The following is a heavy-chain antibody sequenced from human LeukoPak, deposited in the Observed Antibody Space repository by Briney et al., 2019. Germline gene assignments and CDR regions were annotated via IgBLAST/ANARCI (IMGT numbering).Heavy chain of an antibody. CDR1: GGSISGYY. CDR2: VFYTGTT. D-gene: IGHD4-17*01. V-gene: IGHV4-59*12. Sequence: PSETLSLTCTVSGGSISGYYWNLIRQPPGKGLEWIGHVFYTGTTKYHPSLKSRMAISVDTSSNQFSLKLRSVTAAATAVYYCARGITVTTTSDHLDFWGQGTLVTVPS. CDR3: ARGITVTTTSDHLDF. J-gene: IGHJ4*02.